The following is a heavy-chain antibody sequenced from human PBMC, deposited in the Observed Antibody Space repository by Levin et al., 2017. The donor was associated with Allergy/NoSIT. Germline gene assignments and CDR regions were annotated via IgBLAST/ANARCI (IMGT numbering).Heavy chain of an antibody. Sequence: GGSLRLSCAASGFTFSNYGMHWVRQAPGKGLEWLAVIWYDGSNKYYEDSVKGRFTISRDNSRSTLYLQMNNLRVDDTAVYYCARDGGDILTGYGVSRFDYWGQGTLITVSS. CDR2: IWYDGSNK. J-gene: IGHJ4*02. CDR1: GFTFSNYG. D-gene: IGHD3-9*01. CDR3: ARDGGDILTGYGVSRFDY. V-gene: IGHV3-33*01.